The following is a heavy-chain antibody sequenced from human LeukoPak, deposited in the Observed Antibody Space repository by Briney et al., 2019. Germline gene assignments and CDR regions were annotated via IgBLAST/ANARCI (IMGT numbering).Heavy chain of an antibody. CDR1: GFTFSSYA. CDR2: ISGSGGST. Sequence: PGGSLRLSCAASGFTFSSYAMNWVRQAPGKGLEWVSTISGSGGSTNYADSVKGRFTISRDNSKNTLYLQMSSLRAEDTAVYYCAKTGAMATVTTRAALYFDYWGQGTLVTVSS. V-gene: IGHV3-23*01. D-gene: IGHD4-11*01. CDR3: AKTGAMATVTTRAALYFDY. J-gene: IGHJ4*02.